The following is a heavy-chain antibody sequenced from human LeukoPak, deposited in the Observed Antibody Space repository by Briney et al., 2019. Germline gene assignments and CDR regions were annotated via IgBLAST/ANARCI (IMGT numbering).Heavy chain of an antibody. CDR1: GGTFSSYA. CDR2: IITIFGTA. V-gene: IGHV1-69*01. CDR3: AREYYYDSSGYYCDY. Sequence: ASVKVSCKASGGTFSSYAISWVGQAPGQGLEWMGGIITIFGTANYAQKFQGRVTITADESTSTAYMELSSLRSEDTAVYYCAREYYYDSSGYYCDYWGQGTLVTVSS. J-gene: IGHJ4*02. D-gene: IGHD3-22*01.